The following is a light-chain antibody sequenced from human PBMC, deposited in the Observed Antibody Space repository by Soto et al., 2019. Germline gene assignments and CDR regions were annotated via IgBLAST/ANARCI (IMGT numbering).Light chain of an antibody. J-gene: IGKJ4*01. V-gene: IGKV1-5*01. CDR2: DAS. CDR3: QQYNSYPLT. Sequence: DIQMTQSPSTLSGSVGDRVTITCQASQDTSNYLNWYQQKPGKAPKLLIYDASSLESGVPSRFSGSGSGTEFTLTISSLQPDDFATYYCQQYNSYPLTFGGGTKVDIK. CDR1: QDTSNY.